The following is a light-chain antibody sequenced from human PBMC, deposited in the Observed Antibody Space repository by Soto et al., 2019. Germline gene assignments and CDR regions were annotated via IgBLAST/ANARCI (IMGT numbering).Light chain of an antibody. V-gene: IGKV3-11*01. CDR1: QSVSTS. CDR2: DAS. CDR3: QVRDVWPS. Sequence: IVLTQSPGTLALSPGEIAVLYSRASQSVSTSLAWYQHKPGQAPRLFIYDASKRAPGIPARFAGSGSGTDFTLTISSLEPEDIAVYYCQVRDVWPSFGQGTKVDIK. J-gene: IGKJ1*01.